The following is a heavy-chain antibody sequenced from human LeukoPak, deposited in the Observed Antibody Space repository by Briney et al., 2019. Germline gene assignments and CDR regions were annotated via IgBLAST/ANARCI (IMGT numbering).Heavy chain of an antibody. CDR3: ARDRAGQLDY. D-gene: IGHD1-1*01. Sequence: ASVKVSCKASGYTFSNFPIYWVRQAPGHRLEWMGWINADNGNTKYSQRFQGRTTITRDTSASTAYMELSGLRSEDTAVYFCARDRAGQLDYWGQGTLVTVSS. J-gene: IGHJ4*02. CDR1: GYTFSNFP. CDR2: INADNGNT. V-gene: IGHV1-3*01.